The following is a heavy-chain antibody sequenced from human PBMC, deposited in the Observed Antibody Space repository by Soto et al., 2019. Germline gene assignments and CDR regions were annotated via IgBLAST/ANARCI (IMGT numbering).Heavy chain of an antibody. CDR3: ARGSFKLGGSCYDY. Sequence: QVQLVESGGGVVQPGRSLRLSCAASGFTFSSYGMHWVRQAPGKGLEWGAVIWYDGSNKYYADSVKGRFTISRKNSKNTLDLQMNSLGAEDTAVYYCARGSFKLGGSCYDYWGQGTLVTVSS. J-gene: IGHJ4*02. CDR2: IWYDGSNK. V-gene: IGHV3-33*01. CDR1: GFTFSSYG. D-gene: IGHD2-15*01.